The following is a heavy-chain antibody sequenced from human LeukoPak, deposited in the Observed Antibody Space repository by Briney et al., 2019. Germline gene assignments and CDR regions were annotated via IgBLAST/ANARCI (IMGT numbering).Heavy chain of an antibody. CDR1: GYSFTTHW. V-gene: IGHV5-51*01. J-gene: IGHJ5*02. D-gene: IGHD1-26*01. CDR2: IYPGDSDT. CDR3: ARALGLNWFDP. Sequence: GESLQISCKASGYSFTTHWIGWVRQMPGKGLEWMGIIYPGDSDTRYSPSFQGQVTISADKSISTAYLQWSSLKASDTAMYYCARALGLNWFDPWGQGTLVTVSS.